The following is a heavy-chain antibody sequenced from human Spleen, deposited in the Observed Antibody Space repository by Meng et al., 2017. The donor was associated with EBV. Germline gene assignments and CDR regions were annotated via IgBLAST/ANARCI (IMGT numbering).Heavy chain of an antibody. Sequence: QLQLQESGPGLVKPSEXLSLTCTVSGASISSSSHYWGWIRQPPGKGLEWIGNIYYSGTTYYNPSLKSRVTISADTSKNQFSLKVSSVTAADTAVYYCSTMVTLYNWFDPWGQGTLVTVSS. J-gene: IGHJ5*02. D-gene: IGHD4/OR15-4a*01. V-gene: IGHV4-39*01. CDR2: IYYSGTT. CDR1: GASISSSSHY. CDR3: STMVTLYNWFDP.